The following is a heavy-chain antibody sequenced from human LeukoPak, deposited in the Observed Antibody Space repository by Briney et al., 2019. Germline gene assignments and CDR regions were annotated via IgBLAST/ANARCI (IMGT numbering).Heavy chain of an antibody. J-gene: IGHJ5*02. CDR3: ARSLRYCTNGVCYKFPNWFDP. CDR2: IYYSGST. CDR1: GGSISSSSYY. Sequence: PSETLSLTCTVSGGSISSSSYYWGWIRQPPGKGLEWIGSIYYSGSTYYNPSLKSRVTISVDTSKNQFSLKLSSVTAADTAVYYCARSLRYCTNGVCYKFPNWFDPWGQGTLVTASS. D-gene: IGHD2-8*01. V-gene: IGHV4-39*07.